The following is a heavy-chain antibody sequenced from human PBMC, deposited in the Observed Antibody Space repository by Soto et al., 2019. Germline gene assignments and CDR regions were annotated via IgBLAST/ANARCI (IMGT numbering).Heavy chain of an antibody. CDR2: MYYTGKT. V-gene: IGHV4-30-4*01. D-gene: IGHD1-26*01. J-gene: IGHJ4*02. CDR1: GTTISSGDHY. Sequence: QVQLQESGPGLVKPSQTLSLTCTVSGTTISSGDHYWSWTRQAPGKGLEWIGYMYYTGKTYYNTSLQSRVTLSVDTSKNQFSLKMTSVTVADTAMYFCARVYGRGDYFDFWGRGTLVSVSS. CDR3: ARVYGRGDYFDF.